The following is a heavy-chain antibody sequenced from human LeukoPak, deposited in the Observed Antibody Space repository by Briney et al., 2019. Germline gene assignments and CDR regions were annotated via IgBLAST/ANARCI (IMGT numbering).Heavy chain of an antibody. D-gene: IGHD2-15*01. V-gene: IGHV3-21*01. CDR2: ISSSSSYI. CDR3: ARDGADVVAATGGVGY. J-gene: IGHJ4*02. CDR1: GFTFSSYS. Sequence: GGSLRLSCAASGFTFSSYSMNWVRQAPGKGLEWVSSISSSSSYIYYADSVKGRFTISRDNARNSLYLQMNSLRAEDTAVYYCARDGADVVAATGGVGYWGQGTLVTVSS.